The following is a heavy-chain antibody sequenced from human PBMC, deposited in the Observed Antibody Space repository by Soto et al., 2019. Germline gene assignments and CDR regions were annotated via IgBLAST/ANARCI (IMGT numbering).Heavy chain of an antibody. V-gene: IGHV3-23*01. CDR1: GFTFSSYA. CDR3: AKDQAHSSGWNTKFDY. D-gene: IGHD6-19*01. CDR2: ISGSGGST. J-gene: IGHJ4*02. Sequence: PGGSLRLSCAASGFTFSSYAMSWVRQAPGKGLEWVSAISGSGGSTYYADSVKGRFTISRDNSKNTLYLQMNGLRAEDTAVYYCAKDQAHSSGWNTKFDYWGQGTLVTVCS.